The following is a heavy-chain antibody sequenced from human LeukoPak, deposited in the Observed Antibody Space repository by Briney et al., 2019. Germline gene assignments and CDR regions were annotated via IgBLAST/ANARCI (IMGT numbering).Heavy chain of an antibody. J-gene: IGHJ2*01. Sequence: PSETLSLTCTVSGGSISSSSYYWGWIRQPPGTGLEWIGSIYYSGSTYYNPSLKSRVTISVDTSKNQFSLKLSSVTAADTAVYYCARELHFGGSYHGPNWYFDLWGRGTLVTVSS. CDR2: IYYSGST. V-gene: IGHV4-39*07. CDR1: GGSISSSSYY. D-gene: IGHD1-26*01. CDR3: ARELHFGGSYHGPNWYFDL.